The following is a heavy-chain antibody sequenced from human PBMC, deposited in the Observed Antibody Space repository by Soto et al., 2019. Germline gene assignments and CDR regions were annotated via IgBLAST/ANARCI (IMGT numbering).Heavy chain of an antibody. V-gene: IGHV2-5*02. CDR2: IYWDDDK. D-gene: IGHD4-17*01. CDR3: AHCPWYGDKLDY. J-gene: IGHJ4*02. Sequence: QITLKEYGPTLVKPTQTLTLTCTFSGFSLSTGGVGVGWIRQPPGKALEWLAHIYWDDDKRYSPSLKSRLTITKDTSKNQVVLTMTNLDPVDTATYYCAHCPWYGDKLDYWGQGTLVTVSS. CDR1: GFSLSTGGVG.